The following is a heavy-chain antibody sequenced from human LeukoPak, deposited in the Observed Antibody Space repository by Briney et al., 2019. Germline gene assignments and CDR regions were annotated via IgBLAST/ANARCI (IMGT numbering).Heavy chain of an antibody. D-gene: IGHD3-22*01. J-gene: IGHJ4*02. CDR1: GFTFSSYS. Sequence: GGSLRLSCAASGFTFSSYSMNWVRQAPGKGLEWVSSISSSSSYIYYADSVKGRLTISRDNAKNSLYLQMNSLRAEDTAVYYCASFPLYYARDLDYWGQGTLVTVSS. CDR2: ISSSSSYI. V-gene: IGHV3-21*01. CDR3: ASFPLYYARDLDY.